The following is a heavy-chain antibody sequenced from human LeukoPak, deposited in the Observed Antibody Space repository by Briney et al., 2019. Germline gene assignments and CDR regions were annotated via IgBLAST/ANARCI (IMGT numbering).Heavy chain of an antibody. CDR1: GGTFSSYA. V-gene: IGHV1-69*01. Sequence: GSSVKVSCKASGGTFSSYAISWVRQAPGQGLEWMGGIIPIFGTANYAQKFQGRVTITADESTSTAYMELSSLRSEDTAVYYCARADPRKRLFGAFDIWGQGTMVTVSS. CDR3: ARADPRKRLFGAFDI. D-gene: IGHD3-16*01. CDR2: IIPIFGTA. J-gene: IGHJ3*02.